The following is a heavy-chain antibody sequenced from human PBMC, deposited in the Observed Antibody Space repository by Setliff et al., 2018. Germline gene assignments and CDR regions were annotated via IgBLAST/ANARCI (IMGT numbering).Heavy chain of an antibody. D-gene: IGHD3-22*01. CDR1: GGSISSYY. Sequence: PSETLSLTCNVSGGSISSYYWTWIRQPPGKGLEWIGYFYYSGSTYYNPSLKSRVTISVDTSKNQFSLKLSSVTAADTAVYYCASLPYYDSSGYSLSYYWGQGTLVTVSS. CDR3: ASLPYYDSSGYSLSYY. V-gene: IGHV4-59*04. CDR2: FYYSGST. J-gene: IGHJ4*02.